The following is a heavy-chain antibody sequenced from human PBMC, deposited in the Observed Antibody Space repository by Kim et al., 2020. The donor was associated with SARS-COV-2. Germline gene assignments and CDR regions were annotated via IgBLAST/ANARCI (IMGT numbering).Heavy chain of an antibody. CDR1: GFTFSSYA. V-gene: IGHV3-23*01. J-gene: IGHJ4*02. CDR2: ISGSGGST. CDR3: AKDQPAYCGGDCYISDY. D-gene: IGHD2-21*02. Sequence: GGSLRLSCAASGFTFSSYAMSWVRQAPGKGQEWVSAISGSGGSTYYADSVKGRFTISRDNSKNTLYLQMNSLRAEDTAVYYCAKDQPAYCGGDCYISDYWGQGTLVTVSS.